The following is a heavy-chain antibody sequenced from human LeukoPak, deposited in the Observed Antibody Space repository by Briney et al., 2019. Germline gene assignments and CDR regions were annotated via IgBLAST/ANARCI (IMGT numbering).Heavy chain of an antibody. CDR3: AREGVYGIIDY. CDR2: IYYSGST. Sequence: SETLSLTCTVSGGSISSYYWSWIRQPPGKGLEWIGYIYYSGSTNYNPSLKSQVTISVDTSKNQFSLKLSSVTAADTAVYYCAREGVYGIIDYWGQGTLVTVSS. CDR1: GGSISSYY. D-gene: IGHD1-1*01. J-gene: IGHJ4*02. V-gene: IGHV4-59*01.